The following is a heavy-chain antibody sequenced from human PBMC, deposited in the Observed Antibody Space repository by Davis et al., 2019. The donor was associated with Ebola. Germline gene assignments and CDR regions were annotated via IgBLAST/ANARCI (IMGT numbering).Heavy chain of an antibody. CDR2: VSYDGSDE. CDR1: GFSFSTYT. CDR3: VRPARALKTVTKFDY. D-gene: IGHD4-17*01. Sequence: GESLKISCAASGFSFSTYTMHWVRQAPGKGLEWVAVVSYDGSDESYADSVKGRFTISRDNSKNTLYLQMNSLRADDTAVYYCVRPARALKTVTKFDYWGQGTLVTVSS. V-gene: IGHV3-30*04. J-gene: IGHJ4*02.